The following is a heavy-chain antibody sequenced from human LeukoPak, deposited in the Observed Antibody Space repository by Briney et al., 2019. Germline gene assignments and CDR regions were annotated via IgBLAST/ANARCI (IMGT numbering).Heavy chain of an antibody. J-gene: IGHJ4*02. CDR1: GFTFSSYA. CDR2: ISGSGGST. CDR3: AKDLFGTIAAALFDY. Sequence: GGSLRLSCAASGFTFSSYAMSWVRQAPGKGLEWVSAISGSGGSTYYADSVKGRFTISRDNSKNTLYLQMNSLRAEDTAVYYCAKDLFGTIAAALFDYWGQGTLVTVSS. D-gene: IGHD6-25*01. V-gene: IGHV3-23*01.